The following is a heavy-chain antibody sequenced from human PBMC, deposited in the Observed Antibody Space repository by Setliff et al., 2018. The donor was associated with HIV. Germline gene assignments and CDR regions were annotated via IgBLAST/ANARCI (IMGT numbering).Heavy chain of an antibody. CDR2: ISGSGGIT. CDR3: AKLLYPQLWPLDIDH. J-gene: IGHJ4*01. D-gene: IGHD2-2*02. V-gene: IGHV3-23*01. CDR1: GFTFSSYA. Sequence: GGSLRLSCAASGFTFSSYAVTWVRQAPGKGLDWVSAISGSGGITYYADSVKGRFTLSRDTSKDTLYLQMNSLRADDTAVYFCAKLLYPQLWPLDIDHWGHGTLVTVSS.